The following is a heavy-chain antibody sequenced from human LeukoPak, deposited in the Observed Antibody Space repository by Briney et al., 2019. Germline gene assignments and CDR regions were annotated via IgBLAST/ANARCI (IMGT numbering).Heavy chain of an antibody. J-gene: IGHJ4*02. CDR1: GGSFSGYY. CDR3: ARVGIGYYFDY. CDR2: INHSGST. Sequence: SETLSLTCAVYGGSFSGYYWSWIRQPPGKGLEWIGEINHSGSTNYNPSLKSRVTISVDTPKNQFSLKLSSVTAADTAVYYCARVGIGYYFDYWGQGTLVTVSS. V-gene: IGHV4-34*01. D-gene: IGHD7-27*01.